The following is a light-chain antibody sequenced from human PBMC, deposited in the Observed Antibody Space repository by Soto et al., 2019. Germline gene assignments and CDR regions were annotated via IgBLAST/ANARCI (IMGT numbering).Light chain of an antibody. CDR2: GTS. CDR1: QSVNIN. J-gene: IGKJ1*01. Sequence: EIVIAQAPTTLYVSPGERDTPSCRASQSVNINLAWYQQKPGQAPRLLIYGTSTRATGIPDRFSGSGSGTEFTLSISRLDPADFAVYYCQHYAASPWAFGPGTKVDIK. CDR3: QHYAASPWA. V-gene: IGKV3D-15*02.